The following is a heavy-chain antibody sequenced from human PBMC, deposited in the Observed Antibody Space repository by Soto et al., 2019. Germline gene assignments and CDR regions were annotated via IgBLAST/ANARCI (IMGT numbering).Heavy chain of an antibody. D-gene: IGHD3-9*01. V-gene: IGHV3-23*01. Sequence: GGSLRLSCASSGFTFTTHAMHWVRQAPGKGLEWVSGVSGRGDSTYYADSVKGRFIISRDNSKNTLDLQMSSLRAEDTAVYFCAGGAFYDILTGYVYYGMDVWGQGTTVTVSS. CDR2: VSGRGDST. CDR1: GFTFTTHA. CDR3: AGGAFYDILTGYVYYGMDV. J-gene: IGHJ6*02.